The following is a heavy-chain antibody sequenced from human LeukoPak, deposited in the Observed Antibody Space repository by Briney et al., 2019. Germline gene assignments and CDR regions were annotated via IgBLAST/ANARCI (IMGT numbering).Heavy chain of an antibody. J-gene: IGHJ6*03. D-gene: IGHD5-12*01. V-gene: IGHV4-59*01. CDR3: ARTTEGYAGGPGYSYYYYMDV. Sequence: GSLRLSCAASGFTFSNYGMNWVRQAPGKGLEWIGYIHYSGSTHYNPSLKSRVTISVDTSKNQVSLKLRSVTAADTAVYYCARTTEGYAGGPGYSYYYYMDVWGKGTTVTISS. CDR1: GFTFSNYG. CDR2: IHYSGST.